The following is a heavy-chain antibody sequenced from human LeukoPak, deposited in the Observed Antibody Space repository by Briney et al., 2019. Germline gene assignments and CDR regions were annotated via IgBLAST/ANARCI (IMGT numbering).Heavy chain of an antibody. CDR1: GFTSSSYA. J-gene: IGHJ4*02. D-gene: IGHD3-16*02. Sequence: GGSLRLSCVASGFTSSSYAMSWVRQVPGKGLEWVSAISGSGGSTYYAVSVKGRFTISRDNSKNTLFLQMNSLRAEDTAVYYCAKAPTFGGVIVFLDYWGQGTLVTVSS. V-gene: IGHV3-23*01. CDR3: AKAPTFGGVIVFLDY. CDR2: ISGSGGST.